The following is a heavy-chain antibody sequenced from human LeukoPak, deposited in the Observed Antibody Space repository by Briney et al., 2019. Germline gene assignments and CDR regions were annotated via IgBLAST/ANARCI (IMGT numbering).Heavy chain of an antibody. CDR3: ATESYYIWGSYRYYRSSYAFDI. CDR2: FDPEDGET. D-gene: IGHD3-16*02. J-gene: IGHJ3*02. Sequence: ASVKVSCKVSGYTLTELSMHWVRQAPGKGLEWMGGFDPEDGETIYAQKFQGRVTMTEDTSTDTAYTELSSLRSEDTAVYYCATESYYIWGSYRYYRSSYAFDIWGQGTMVTVSS. V-gene: IGHV1-24*01. CDR1: GYTLTELS.